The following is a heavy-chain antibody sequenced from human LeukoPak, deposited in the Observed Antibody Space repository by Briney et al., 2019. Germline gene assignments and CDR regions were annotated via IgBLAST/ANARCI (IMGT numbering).Heavy chain of an antibody. Sequence: GGSLRLSCAASGFTFSSYGMQWVRQAPGKGLEWVAAMYFDGSNKFYADSVKGRITISRDNSKNTLYLQMNSLRAEDTAVYYCARGAETATLPDYWGQGTLVIVSS. CDR1: GFTFSSYG. D-gene: IGHD5-24*01. J-gene: IGHJ4*02. CDR2: MYFDGSNK. V-gene: IGHV3-33*01. CDR3: ARGAETATLPDY.